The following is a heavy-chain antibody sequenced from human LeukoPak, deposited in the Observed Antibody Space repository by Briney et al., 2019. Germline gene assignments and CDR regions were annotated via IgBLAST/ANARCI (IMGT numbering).Heavy chain of an antibody. CDR3: AGVDHDSRPYSHRGPQNWFDP. Sequence: ASVNVSCKASGGTFDNTAVNWLRQAPGQGLEWMGRIFFTLGSGTFAQKLQGRVRFSADKATNTAYMELSSLRPEDTAIYYCAGVDHDSRPYSHRGPQNWFDPWGQGTRVTVSS. J-gene: IGHJ5*02. D-gene: IGHD3-22*01. V-gene: IGHV1-69*04. CDR2: IFFTLGSG. CDR1: GGTFDNTA.